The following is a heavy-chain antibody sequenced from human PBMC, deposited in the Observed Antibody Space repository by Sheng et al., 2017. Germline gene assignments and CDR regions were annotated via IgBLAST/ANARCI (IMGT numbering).Heavy chain of an antibody. CDR2: IYHSGST. Sequence: QVQLQESGPGLVKPSETLSLTCAVSGYSISSGYYWGWIRQPPGKGLEWIGSIYHSGSTYYNPSLKSRVTISVDTSKNQFSLKLSSVTAADTAVYYCASLLSGSYGTSDAFDIWGQGTMVTVSS. CDR1: GYSISSGYY. J-gene: IGHJ3*02. D-gene: IGHD1-26*01. CDR3: ASLLSGSYGTSDAFDI. V-gene: IGHV4-38-2*01.